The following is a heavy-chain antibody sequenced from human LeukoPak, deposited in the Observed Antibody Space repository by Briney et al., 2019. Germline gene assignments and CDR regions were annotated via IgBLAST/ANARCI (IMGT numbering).Heavy chain of an antibody. CDR3: ARVPYGDYDNSYYFDY. J-gene: IGHJ4*02. Sequence: PSQTLSLTCTVSGGSISSGDYYWSWIRQPPGKGLEWIGYIYYSGSTYYNPSLKSRVTISVDTSKNQFSLKLSSVTAADTAVYYCARVPYGDYDNSYYFDYWGQGTLVTVSS. D-gene: IGHD4-17*01. CDR2: IYYSGST. CDR1: GGSISSGDYY. V-gene: IGHV4-30-4*01.